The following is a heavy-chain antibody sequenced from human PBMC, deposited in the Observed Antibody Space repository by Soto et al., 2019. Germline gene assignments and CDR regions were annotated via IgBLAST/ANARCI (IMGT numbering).Heavy chain of an antibody. CDR3: ERGFRSGCHDY. D-gene: IGHD3-3*01. CDR2: INHSGST. V-gene: IGHV4-34*01. Sequence: PSETLALACAVYGGSFSGYYWSWIRQPPGKGLEWIGEINHSGSTNYNPSLKSRVNISVDASKNQFSLKLSSVTAADTAVYYCERGFRSGCHDYWGQGNLVTVSS. CDR1: GGSFSGYY. J-gene: IGHJ4*02.